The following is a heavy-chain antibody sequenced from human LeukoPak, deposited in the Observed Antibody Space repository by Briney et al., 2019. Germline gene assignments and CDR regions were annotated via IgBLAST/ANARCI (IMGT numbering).Heavy chain of an antibody. J-gene: IGHJ6*02. CDR2: IYPGDSDT. CDR3: ARIGRGEPSPSIHYYYYYGMDV. V-gene: IGHV5-51*01. Sequence: GESLKISCKGSGYSFTSYWIGWVRQMPGKGLEWMGIIYPGDSDTRYSPSFQGQVTISADKSISTAYLQWSSLKASDTAMYYCARIGRGEPSPSIHYYYYYGMDVWGQGTTVTVSS. D-gene: IGHD3-16*01. CDR1: GYSFTSYW.